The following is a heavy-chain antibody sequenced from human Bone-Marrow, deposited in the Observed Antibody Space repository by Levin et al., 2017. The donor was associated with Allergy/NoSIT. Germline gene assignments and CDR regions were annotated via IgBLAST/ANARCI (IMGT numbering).Heavy chain of an antibody. J-gene: IGHJ5*02. CDR1: GISINSDS. Sequence: GSLRLSCTVSGISINSDSWSWIRQPPGKELEWIGSVYYTGRTNYNPSLKSRVIISIDTSRTQFSLKLSSVTAADTALYYCAREPTGWFDPWGQGTLVTVSS. V-gene: IGHV4-59*01. CDR2: VYYTGRT. CDR3: AREPTGWFDP.